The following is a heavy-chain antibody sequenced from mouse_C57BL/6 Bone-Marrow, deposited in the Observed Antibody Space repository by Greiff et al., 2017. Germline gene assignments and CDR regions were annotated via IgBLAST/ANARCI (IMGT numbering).Heavy chain of an antibody. CDR1: GYTFTSYW. CDR3: ARRGCDGTELDY. Sequence: QVQLQQPGAELVMPGASVKLSCKASGYTFTSYWMHWVKQTPVQGLEWIGDIDPSASYTNYNQKFKGKSTMTVDKSSSTAYMQLRSLTSEDSAVYYCARRGCDGTELDYWGQGTTLTVSA. D-gene: IGHD3-3*01. J-gene: IGHJ2*01. V-gene: IGHV1-69*01. CDR2: IDPSASYT.